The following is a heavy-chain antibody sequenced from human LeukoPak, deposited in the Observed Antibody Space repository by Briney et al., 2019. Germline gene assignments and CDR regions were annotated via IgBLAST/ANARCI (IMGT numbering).Heavy chain of an antibody. CDR3: AKEGGDYPLPYYYYYMDV. V-gene: IGHV3-30*02. CDR2: IWYDGSNK. J-gene: IGHJ6*03. CDR1: GFTLSSYR. Sequence: GGSLSLSCAASGFTLSSYRMQWVRRPPGKGLEWVAFIWYDGSNKYYADSVKGRFTISRDNSKNTLYLQMNSLRAEDTAVYYCAKEGGDYPLPYYYYYMDVWGKGTTVTVSS. D-gene: IGHD4-17*01.